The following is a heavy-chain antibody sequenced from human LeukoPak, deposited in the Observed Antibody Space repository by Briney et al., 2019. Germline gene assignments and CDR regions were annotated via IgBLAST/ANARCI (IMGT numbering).Heavy chain of an antibody. CDR1: GGSISSYY. CDR2: IYTSGST. V-gene: IGHV4-4*07. Sequence: PSETLSLTCTVSGGSISSYYWSWIRQPAGKGLEWIGRIYTSGSTNYNPSLKSRVTMSVDTSKNQFSLKLSSVTAADTAVYYCARIRYDFWSGHYITSPRYGMDVWGQGTTVTVSS. J-gene: IGHJ6*02. CDR3: ARIRYDFWSGHYITSPRYGMDV. D-gene: IGHD3-3*01.